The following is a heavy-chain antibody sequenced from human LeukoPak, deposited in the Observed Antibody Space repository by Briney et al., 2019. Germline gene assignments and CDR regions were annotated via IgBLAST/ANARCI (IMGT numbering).Heavy chain of an antibody. J-gene: IGHJ4*02. D-gene: IGHD6-25*01. V-gene: IGHV3-48*01. CDR1: GFTFSYYG. CDR2: IGTSSSTI. CDR3: ARELSAAY. Sequence: GGSLRLSCAASGFTFSYYGMNWVRQAPGKGLEWVSYIGTSSSTIYYADSVKGRFTISRDNAKNSLYLQMNSLRVEDTAVYYCARELSAAYWGQGTLVTVSS.